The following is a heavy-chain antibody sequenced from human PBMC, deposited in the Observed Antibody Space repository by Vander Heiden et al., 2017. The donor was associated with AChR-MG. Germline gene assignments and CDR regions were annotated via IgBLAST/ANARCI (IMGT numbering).Heavy chain of an antibody. CDR2: INPNSGGT. D-gene: IGHD1-26*01. J-gene: IGHJ2*01. CDR3: ARDKWVSVEMAPDL. CDR1: GYTFTGYY. V-gene: IGHV1-2*02. Sequence: QVQLVQSGAEVKKPGASVKVSCKASGYTFTGYYMHWVRQAPGQGLEWMGWINPNSGGTNYAQKCQGRVTMTRDTSISTAYMELSRLRSDDTAVYYCARDKWVSVEMAPDLWGRGTLVTVSS.